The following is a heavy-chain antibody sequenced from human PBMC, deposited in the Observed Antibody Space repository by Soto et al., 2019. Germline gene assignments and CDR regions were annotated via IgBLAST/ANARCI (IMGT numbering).Heavy chain of an antibody. J-gene: IGHJ6*03. CDR2: INWNRGKI. D-gene: IGHD2-15*01. CDR3: SRGGGYSIYQYIYV. Sequence: EVQLVESGGGLVQPGMSLRLSCAASGFTFDDHAMHWVRQPPGKGLEWVAGINWNRGKIGYVDSVKGRFTISRDNAKNSLNLQLSILRPDDTAFYCCSRGGGYSIYQYIYVWCNGKTVTVSS. CDR1: GFTFDDHA. V-gene: IGHV3-9*01.